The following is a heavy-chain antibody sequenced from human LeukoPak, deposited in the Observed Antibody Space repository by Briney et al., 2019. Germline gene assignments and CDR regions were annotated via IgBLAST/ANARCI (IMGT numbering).Heavy chain of an antibody. CDR2: ISSSGSII. CDR3: ARGGLAAAGLTFNWFNP. V-gene: IGHV3-48*03. D-gene: IGHD6-13*01. Sequence: GGSLRLSCGASGFTLRSYEMNWVRQAPGKGLEWVSYISSSGSIIYYADSAKGRFTISRDNAKNSLYLQMDSLRADDTAVYYCARGGLAAAGLTFNWFNPWGLGTLVTVSS. CDR1: GFTLRSYE. J-gene: IGHJ5*02.